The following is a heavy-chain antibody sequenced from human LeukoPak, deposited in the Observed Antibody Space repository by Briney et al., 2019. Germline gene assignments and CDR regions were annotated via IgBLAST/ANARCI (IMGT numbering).Heavy chain of an antibody. CDR2: IIGSGGST. V-gene: IGHV3-23*01. CDR3: AKDQRRESPHYLDS. J-gene: IGHJ4*02. CDR1: GFTFSGYA. Sequence: GGSLRLSCAASGFTFSGYAMSWVRQAPGKGLEWVSLIIGSGGSTYYADSVKGRFTISRDNSKNTLYLQMNSLRAEDTALYYCAKDQRRESPHYLDSWGQGTLVTVSS.